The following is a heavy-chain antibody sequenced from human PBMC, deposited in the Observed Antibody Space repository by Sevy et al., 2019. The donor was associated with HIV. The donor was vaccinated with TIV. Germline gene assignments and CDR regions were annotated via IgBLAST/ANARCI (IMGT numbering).Heavy chain of an antibody. CDR1: GYSFGSYW. V-gene: IGHV5-51*01. J-gene: IGHJ3*02. CDR2: IYPGDSDT. CDR3: ARHGVGAPAFDTFDI. D-gene: IGHD1-26*01. Sequence: GESLKISCKGSGYSFGSYWIGWVRQRPGKGLEWMGIIYPGDSDTRYSPSFQGQVTISADKSISTAYLQWSGLKASDTAIYYCARHGVGAPAFDTFDIWGQGTMVTVSS.